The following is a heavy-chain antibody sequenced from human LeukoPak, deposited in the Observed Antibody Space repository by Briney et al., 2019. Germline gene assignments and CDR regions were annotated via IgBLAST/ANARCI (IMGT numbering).Heavy chain of an antibody. CDR2: ISSSGST. V-gene: IGHV4-61*02. J-gene: IGHJ5*02. CDR1: GDSISSGDYY. CDR3: AREEAATMVRGVIST. Sequence: SSETLSLTCTVSGDSISSGDYYWSWIRQPAGKGLEWIGRISSSGSTNYNPSLKSRVTISVDTSKNQFSLKLSSVTAADTAVYYCAREEAATMVRGVISTWGQGTLVTVSS. D-gene: IGHD3-10*01.